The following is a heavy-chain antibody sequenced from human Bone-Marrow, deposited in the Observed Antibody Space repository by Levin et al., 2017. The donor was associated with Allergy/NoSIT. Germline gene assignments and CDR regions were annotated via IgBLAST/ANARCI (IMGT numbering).Heavy chain of an antibody. CDR1: GYTFTNYD. Sequence: ASVKDSCKASGYTFTNYDINWVRQATGQGFEWMGWINPSGNTGYSQKFQGRVTLTRDTSISTAYMELSSLTSEDAAVYYCVRGRDYHDTSGYYFWNWFDRWGQGTLVTVSS. CDR2: INPSGNT. V-gene: IGHV1-8*01. J-gene: IGHJ5*02. D-gene: IGHD3-22*01. CDR3: VRGRDYHDTSGYYFWNWFDR.